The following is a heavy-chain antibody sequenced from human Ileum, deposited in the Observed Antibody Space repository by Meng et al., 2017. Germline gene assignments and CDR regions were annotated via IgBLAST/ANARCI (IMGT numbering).Heavy chain of an antibody. CDR3: ITRAN. Sequence: GESLKISCAASGFTFSSCAMTWVRQAPGKGLEWVSVISDSGGATFYADSVKGRFTISRDNSKNTLYLQMNSLKTEDTGIYYCITRANWGQGTLVTVSS. CDR1: GFTFSSCA. J-gene: IGHJ4*02. V-gene: IGHV3-23*01. CDR2: ISDSGGAT.